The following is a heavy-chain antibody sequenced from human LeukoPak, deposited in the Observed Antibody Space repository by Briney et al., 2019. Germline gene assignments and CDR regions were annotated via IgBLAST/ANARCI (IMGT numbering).Heavy chain of an antibody. D-gene: IGHD4-11*01. CDR1: GGSISSSSYY. CDR3: ARHYGAYSNYGTFDP. J-gene: IGHJ5*02. CDR2: IYYSGST. V-gene: IGHV4-39*01. Sequence: SETLSLTCTVSGGSISSSSYYWGWIRQPPGKGLEWIGSIYYSGSTYYNPSLKSRVTISVDTSKNQFSLKLSSVTAADTVVYYCARHYGAYSNYGTFDPWGQGTLVTVSS.